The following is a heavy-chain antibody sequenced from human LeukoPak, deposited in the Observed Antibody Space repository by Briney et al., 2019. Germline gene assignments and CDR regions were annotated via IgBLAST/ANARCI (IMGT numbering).Heavy chain of an antibody. D-gene: IGHD3-22*01. CDR2: ISWNSGSI. Sequence: GGSLRLSCAASGFTFSSYAMSWVRQAPGKGLEWVSGISWNSGSIGYADSVKGRFTISRDNAKNSLYLQMNSLRAEDTALYYCAKAVGPDFYYYDSSAGDAFDIWGQGTMVTVSS. J-gene: IGHJ3*02. V-gene: IGHV3-9*01. CDR1: GFTFSSYA. CDR3: AKAVGPDFYYYDSSAGDAFDI.